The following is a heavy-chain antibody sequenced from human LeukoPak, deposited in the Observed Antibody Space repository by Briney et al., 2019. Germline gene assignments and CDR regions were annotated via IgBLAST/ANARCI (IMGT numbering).Heavy chain of an antibody. D-gene: IGHD1-26*01. J-gene: IGHJ4*02. Sequence: GGSLRLSCAASGFTFGSSWMAWVRQVPGEGLEWVANIKYDGSEKYCVDSVKGRFTISRDNAKNSVFLQMSGLRAEDTAVYYCARDQSGSLDYWGQGTLVTVSS. CDR1: GFTFGSSW. V-gene: IGHV3-7*01. CDR3: ARDQSGSLDY. CDR2: IKYDGSEK.